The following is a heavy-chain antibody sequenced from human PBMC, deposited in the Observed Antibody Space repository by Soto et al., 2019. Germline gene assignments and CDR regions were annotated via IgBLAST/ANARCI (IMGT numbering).Heavy chain of an antibody. V-gene: IGHV1-18*01. Sequence: GASVKASCKASGYTFTSYGISWVRQAPGQGLEWMGWISAYNGNTNYAQKLQGRVTMTTDTSTSTAYMELRSLRSDDTSVYFCARDRGSIYYYYGMDVWGQGTTVTVSS. CDR3: ARDRGSIYYYYGMDV. CDR2: ISAYNGNT. J-gene: IGHJ6*02. D-gene: IGHD4-4*01. CDR1: GYTFTSYG.